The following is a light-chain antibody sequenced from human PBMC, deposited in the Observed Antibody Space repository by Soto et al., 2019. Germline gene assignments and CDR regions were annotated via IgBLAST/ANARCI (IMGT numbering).Light chain of an antibody. V-gene: IGKV1-5*01. J-gene: IGKJ1*01. CDR3: LQHKSYPRT. CDR1: QNINRR. CDR2: DAS. Sequence: QMTPAPSTLAASVGARVPISCRASQNINRRLAWYQQKPGKAPNLLIYDASSLESGVPARFSGGGSGTEFTLTISSLQPEDFATYYCLQHKSYPRTFGQGTKVDIK.